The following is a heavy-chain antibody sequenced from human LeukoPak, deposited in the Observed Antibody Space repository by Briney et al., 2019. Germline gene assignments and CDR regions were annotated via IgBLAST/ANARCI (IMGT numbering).Heavy chain of an antibody. CDR3: ARERSAITPDFDY. D-gene: IGHD5-24*01. V-gene: IGHV1-2*02. CDR2: INPYSGGT. J-gene: IGHJ4*02. Sequence: ASVKVSCKASGYPFNDYYIHWVRQAPGQRLEWMGWINPYSGGTNQAQKFQGGVTLTTDTSTSTVYMEINRLTSDDTAVYYCARERSAITPDFDYWGQGTLVTVSS. CDR1: GYPFNDYY.